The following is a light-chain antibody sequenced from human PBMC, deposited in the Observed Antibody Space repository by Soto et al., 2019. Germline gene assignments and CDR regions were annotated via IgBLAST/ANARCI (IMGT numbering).Light chain of an antibody. CDR3: QSYDSSLPPHVV. CDR2: GNS. V-gene: IGLV1-40*01. CDR1: SSNIGAGYD. Sequence: QSVLTQPPSVSGAPGQRVTISCTGSSSNIGAGYDVHWYQQLPGTAPKLLIYGNSNRPSGVPDRFSGSKSGTSASLAITGLQAEDEADYYCQSYDSSLPPHVVFGGGTKVTVL. J-gene: IGLJ2*01.